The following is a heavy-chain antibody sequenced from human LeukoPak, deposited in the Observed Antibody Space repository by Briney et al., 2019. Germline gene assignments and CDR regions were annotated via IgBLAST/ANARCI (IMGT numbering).Heavy chain of an antibody. CDR1: GGSVSNTNW. Sequence: SGTLSLTCGVSGGSVSNTNWWTCVRQPPGKGLEWIGDVHLDGRTNYNPSLESRLTMSVDVSENQVSLKLTSVTAADTAVYYCAREGGFYRPLDYSGQGTLVTVSS. CDR2: VHLDGRT. D-gene: IGHD3-3*01. CDR3: AREGGFYRPLDY. J-gene: IGHJ4*02. V-gene: IGHV4-4*02.